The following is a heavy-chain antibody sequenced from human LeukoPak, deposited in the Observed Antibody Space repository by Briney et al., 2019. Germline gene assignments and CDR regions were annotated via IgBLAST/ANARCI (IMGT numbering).Heavy chain of an antibody. J-gene: IGHJ5*02. D-gene: IGHD3-10*01. Sequence: ASVKVSCKASGYTFTSYDINWVRQAPGQGLEWMGWMNPNSGNTGSAQKFQGRVTMTRNTSISTAYMELSSLRSEDTAVYYCARGTITMVRGLIIRFNWFDPWGQGTLVTVPS. V-gene: IGHV1-8*01. CDR3: ARGTITMVRGLIIRFNWFDP. CDR2: MNPNSGNT. CDR1: GYTFTSYD.